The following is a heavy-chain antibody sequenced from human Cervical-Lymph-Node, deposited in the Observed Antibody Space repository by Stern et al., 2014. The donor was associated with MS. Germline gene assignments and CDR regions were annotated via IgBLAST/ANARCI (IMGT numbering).Heavy chain of an antibody. V-gene: IGHV1-58*01. D-gene: IGHD6-13*01. CDR2: IDASGGNT. CDR1: GFTFTSSA. CDR3: AAESGSRQLVLGY. Sequence: QLVQSGPEVKKPGTSVKVSCKASGFTFTSSAVQWVRQARGQRLEWIGWIDASGGNTNYAQKFQDRVTITKDKSTSTAYMELRSLRSEDTAVYYCAAESGSRQLVLGYWGQGTLVTVSS. J-gene: IGHJ4*02.